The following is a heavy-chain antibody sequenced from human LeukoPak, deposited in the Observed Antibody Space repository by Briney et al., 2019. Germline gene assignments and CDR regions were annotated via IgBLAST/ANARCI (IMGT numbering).Heavy chain of an antibody. V-gene: IGHV1-69*13. D-gene: IGHD3-3*01. CDR1: GGTFSSYA. Sequence: SVKVSCKASGGTFSSYAISWVRQAPGQGLEWMGGIIPIFGTANYAQKFQGRVTITADESTSTAYMELSSLRFEDTAVYYCAGQGEYYDFWSGYKKHYYYYYMDVWGKGTTVTVSS. CDR2: IIPIFGTA. J-gene: IGHJ6*03. CDR3: AGQGEYYDFWSGYKKHYYYYYMDV.